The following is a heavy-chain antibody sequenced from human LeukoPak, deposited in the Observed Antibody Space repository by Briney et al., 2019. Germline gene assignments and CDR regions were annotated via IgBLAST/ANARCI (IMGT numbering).Heavy chain of an antibody. CDR1: GDSINNYW. J-gene: IGHJ4*02. CDR3: ARDSRGGGPDFDY. V-gene: IGHV4-59*01. D-gene: IGHD3-16*01. Sequence: SETLSLTCTVSGDSINNYWWAWIRQPPGKGLEWIGYIYYSGTPTSYNPSLKSRVTISIDTSRNQFSLKLSSVTAADTAVYYCARDSRGGGPDFDYWGQGTLVTVSS. CDR2: IYYSGTPT.